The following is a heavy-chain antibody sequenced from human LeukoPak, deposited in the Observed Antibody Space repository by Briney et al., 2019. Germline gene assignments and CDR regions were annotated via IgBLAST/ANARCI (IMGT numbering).Heavy chain of an antibody. CDR1: GFTFSSYG. J-gene: IGHJ3*02. D-gene: IGHD6-13*01. V-gene: IGHV3-30*02. Sequence: GGSLRLSCAASGFTFSSYGMHWVRQAPGKGLEWVAFIRYDGSNKYYADSVKGRFTISRDNSKNTLYLQMNSLRAEDTAVYYCAKVQQQLVLGAFDIWGQGTMVTVSS. CDR3: AKVQQQLVLGAFDI. CDR2: IRYDGSNK.